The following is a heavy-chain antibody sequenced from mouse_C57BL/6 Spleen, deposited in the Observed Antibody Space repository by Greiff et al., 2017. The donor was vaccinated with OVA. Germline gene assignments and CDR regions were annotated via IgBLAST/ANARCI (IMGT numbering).Heavy chain of an antibody. CDR1: GYTFTSYW. CDR2: IDPSDSYT. Sequence: VQLQQPGAELVKPGASVKLSCKASGYTFTSYWMQWVKQRPGQGLEWIGEIDPSDSYTNYNQKFKGKATLTVDTSSSTAYMQLSSLTSEDSAVYYCARIPHYYGSSAYWGQGTTLTVSS. CDR3: ARIPHYYGSSAY. J-gene: IGHJ2*01. V-gene: IGHV1-50*01. D-gene: IGHD1-1*01.